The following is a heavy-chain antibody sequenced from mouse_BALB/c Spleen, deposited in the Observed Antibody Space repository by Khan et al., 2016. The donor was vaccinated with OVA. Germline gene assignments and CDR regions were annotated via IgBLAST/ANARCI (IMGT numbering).Heavy chain of an antibody. CDR1: GFTFSNYA. CDR3: ARDYWFAY. J-gene: IGHJ3*01. Sequence: EVRLVESGGGLVKPGGSLKLSCAASGFTFSNYAMSWVRQSPEKRLEWVASISSGDSTYYPDSVKGRFTISRDNARNILYLQMSSLRSEDTAIYYCARDYWFAYWGQGTLVTVSA. CDR2: ISSGDST. V-gene: IGHV5-6-5*01.